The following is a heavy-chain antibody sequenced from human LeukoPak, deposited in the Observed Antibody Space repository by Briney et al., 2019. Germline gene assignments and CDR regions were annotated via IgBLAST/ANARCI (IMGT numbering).Heavy chain of an antibody. CDR3: ARAHGEVNFDY. CDR2: IYYSGST. D-gene: IGHD3-10*01. V-gene: IGHV4-31*03. Sequence: PSETLSLTCTVSGDSISSGGYYWSWIRQHPGKGLEWIGYIYYSGSTYYNPSLKSRFTISIDTSKNQFSLRLNSATAADTAVYYCARAHGEVNFDYWGQGTLVTVSS. J-gene: IGHJ4*02. CDR1: GDSISSGGYY.